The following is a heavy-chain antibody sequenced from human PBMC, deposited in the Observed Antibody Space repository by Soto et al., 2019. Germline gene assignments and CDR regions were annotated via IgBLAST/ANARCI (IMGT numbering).Heavy chain of an antibody. CDR1: GFTFSSYA. CDR3: ARGGRDGYNIYYYYGMDV. CDR2: ISYDGSNK. Sequence: QVQLVESGGGVVQPGRSLRLSCAASGFTFSSYAMHWVRQAPGKGLEWVAVISYDGSNKYYADSVKGRFTISRDNSKNTLNLQMNSLRAKDTAVYYCARGGRDGYNIYYYYGMDVWGQGTTVTVSS. V-gene: IGHV3-30-3*01. D-gene: IGHD5-12*01. J-gene: IGHJ6*02.